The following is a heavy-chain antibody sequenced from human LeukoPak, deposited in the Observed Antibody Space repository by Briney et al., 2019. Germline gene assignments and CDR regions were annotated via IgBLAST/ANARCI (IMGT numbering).Heavy chain of an antibody. Sequence: SETLSLTCTVSGGSISSYYWSWIRQPPGKGLEWIGYIYYSGSTNYNPSLKSRVTISVDTSKNQFSLKLSSVTAAGTAVYYCARDHGPRFDYWGQGTLVTVSS. CDR1: GGSISSYY. CDR2: IYYSGST. V-gene: IGHV4-59*01. CDR3: ARDHGPRFDY. J-gene: IGHJ4*02.